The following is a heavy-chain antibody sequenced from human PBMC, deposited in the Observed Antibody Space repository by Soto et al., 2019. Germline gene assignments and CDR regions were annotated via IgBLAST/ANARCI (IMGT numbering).Heavy chain of an antibody. Sequence: QLQLQESGSGLVRPSQTLSLTCAVSGGSISSGGYSWNWIRQPPGKGLEWIGYIYHSGSTLYNPSHKSRGXXXVXQSKTQSSLKLSSVTAADTAVYYCARDQLEGNWFDPWGQGTLVTVSS. CDR1: GGSISSGGYS. J-gene: IGHJ5*02. V-gene: IGHV4-30-2*01. CDR3: ARDQLEGNWFDP. D-gene: IGHD1-1*01. CDR2: IYHSGST.